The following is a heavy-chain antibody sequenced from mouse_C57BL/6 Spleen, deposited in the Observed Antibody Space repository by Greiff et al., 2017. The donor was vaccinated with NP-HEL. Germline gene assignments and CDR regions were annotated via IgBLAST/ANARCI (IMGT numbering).Heavy chain of an antibody. V-gene: IGHV5-17*01. Sequence: EVKLVESGGGLVKPGGSLKLSCAASGFTFSDYGMHWVRQAPEKGLEWVAYISSGSSTIYYADTVKGRFTIARDNAKNTLFLQMTSLRSEDTAMYYWARGYGSSYVWFAYWGQGTLVTVSA. CDR1: GFTFSDYG. J-gene: IGHJ3*01. CDR2: ISSGSSTI. D-gene: IGHD1-1*01. CDR3: ARGYGSSYVWFAY.